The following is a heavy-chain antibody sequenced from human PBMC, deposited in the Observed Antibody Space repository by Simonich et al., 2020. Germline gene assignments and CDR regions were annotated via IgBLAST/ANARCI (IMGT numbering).Heavy chain of an antibody. D-gene: IGHD3-9*01. CDR3: ACLGTGDAFDI. CDR1: GFTFSSYW. CDR2: IKQDGSGK. Sequence: EVQLVESGGGLVQPGGSLRLSCAASGFTFSSYWMSWVRQAPGKGRVWVAKIKQDGSGKYNVDSGKGRFTISRDNAKNSLYLQMNSLRAEDTAVYYCACLGTGDAFDIWGQGTMVTVSS. V-gene: IGHV3-7*01. J-gene: IGHJ3*02.